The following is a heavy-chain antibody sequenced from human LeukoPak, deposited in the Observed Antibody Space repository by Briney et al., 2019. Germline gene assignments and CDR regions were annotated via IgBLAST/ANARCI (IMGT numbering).Heavy chain of an antibody. CDR1: GFTFSSYA. Sequence: GRSLRLSCAASGFTFSSYAMHWVRQAPGKGLEWVAVISYDGSNKYYADSVKGRFTISRDNSKNTLYLQMNSLRAEDTAVYYCARDRNYDYVWGSYRSSHFDYWGQGTLVTVSS. CDR3: ARDRNYDYVWGSYRSSHFDY. D-gene: IGHD3-16*02. CDR2: ISYDGSNK. J-gene: IGHJ4*02. V-gene: IGHV3-30-3*01.